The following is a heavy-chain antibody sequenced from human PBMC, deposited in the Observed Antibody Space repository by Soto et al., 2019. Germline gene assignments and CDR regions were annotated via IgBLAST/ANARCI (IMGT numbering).Heavy chain of an antibody. V-gene: IGHV3-23*01. CDR1: GFTFSTYA. D-gene: IGHD6-19*01. J-gene: IGHJ1*01. CDR2: ISGSGGST. CDR3: AKGVPGIAVAGTGYFQH. Sequence: PGGSLRLSCAASGFTFSTYAMSWVRQAQGKGLEWVSAISGSGGSTYYADSVKGRFTISRDNSKNTLYLQMNSLRAEDTAVYYCAKGVPGIAVAGTGYFQHWGQGTLVTVSS.